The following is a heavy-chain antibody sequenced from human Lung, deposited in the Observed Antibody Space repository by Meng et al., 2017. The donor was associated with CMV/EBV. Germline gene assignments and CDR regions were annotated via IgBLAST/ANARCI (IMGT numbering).Heavy chain of an antibody. Sequence: GESXKISCAASGFTFSSYKMNWVRQAPGKGLEWVSYISSSSSTIYYADSVKGRFTISRDNAKNSLYLQMNSLRAEDTAVYYCARGVAGYSGPGGEGDYWGQGTXVTVSS. D-gene: IGHD5-12*01. J-gene: IGHJ4*02. CDR3: ARGVAGYSGPGGEGDY. CDR1: GFTFSSYK. CDR2: ISSSSSTI. V-gene: IGHV3-48*04.